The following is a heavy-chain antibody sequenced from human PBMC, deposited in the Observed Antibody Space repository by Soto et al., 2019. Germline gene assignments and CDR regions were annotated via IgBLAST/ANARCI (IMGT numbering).Heavy chain of an antibody. Sequence: SETLSLTCTVSGGSISSGGYYWSWIRQHPGKGLEWIGYIYYSGSTYYNPSLKSRVTITVDTSKNQFSLKLSSVTAEDTAVYYCARDRSGYWNFGWFDPWGQGTLVTVSS. CDR2: IYYSGST. CDR1: GGSISSGGYY. V-gene: IGHV4-31*03. D-gene: IGHD1-7*01. CDR3: ARDRSGYWNFGWFDP. J-gene: IGHJ5*02.